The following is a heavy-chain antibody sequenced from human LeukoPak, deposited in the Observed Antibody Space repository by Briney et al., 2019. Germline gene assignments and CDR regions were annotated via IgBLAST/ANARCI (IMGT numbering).Heavy chain of an antibody. J-gene: IGHJ4*02. Sequence: PSETLSLTCSVSGGPISSRSYYGAWIRQPPGKGLEWIGSIYYSGSTYYNPSLRSRVTISVDTSKNQFSLKLSSVTAADTAVYYCARHLDYGDYYDYWGQGTLVTVSS. CDR1: GGPISSRSYY. CDR2: IYYSGST. CDR3: ARHLDYGDYYDY. D-gene: IGHD4-17*01. V-gene: IGHV4-39*01.